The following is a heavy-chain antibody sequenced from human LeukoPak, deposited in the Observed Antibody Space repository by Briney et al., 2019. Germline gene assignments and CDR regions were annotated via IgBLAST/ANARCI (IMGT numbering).Heavy chain of an antibody. CDR1: GFTFSSYA. CDR2: ISYDGSNK. V-gene: IGHV3-30-3*01. Sequence: GGSLRLSCAASGFTFSSYAMHWVRQAPGKGLEWVGVISYDGSNKYYADSVKGRFTISRDNSKNTLYLQMNSLRAEDTAVYYCARDQGDDLIAVAGIDYWGQGTLVTVSS. CDR3: ARDQGDDLIAVAGIDY. J-gene: IGHJ4*02. D-gene: IGHD6-19*01.